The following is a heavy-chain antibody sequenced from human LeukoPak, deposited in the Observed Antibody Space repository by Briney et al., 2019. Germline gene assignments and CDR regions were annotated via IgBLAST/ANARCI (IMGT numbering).Heavy chain of an antibody. Sequence: ASVKVSRKASGYTFTGYYMHWVRQAPGQGLEWMGWINPNSGGTNYAQKFQGRVTMTRDTSISTAYMELSRLRSDDTAVYYCAVPYYYDSSGYYHIFDYWGQGTLVTVSS. J-gene: IGHJ4*02. CDR1: GYTFTGYY. CDR3: AVPYYYDSSGYYHIFDY. CDR2: INPNSGGT. D-gene: IGHD3-22*01. V-gene: IGHV1-2*02.